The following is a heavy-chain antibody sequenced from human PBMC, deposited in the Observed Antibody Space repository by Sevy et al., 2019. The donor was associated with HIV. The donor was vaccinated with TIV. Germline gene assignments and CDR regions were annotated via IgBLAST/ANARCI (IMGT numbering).Heavy chain of an antibody. D-gene: IGHD3-3*01. CDR2: IDQSGNA. J-gene: IGHJ4*01. CDR1: GYSISRGYH. V-gene: IGHV4-38-2*01. CDR3: ARHGIFGVTYSFDY. Sequence: SETLSLTCAVSGYSISRGYHWGWIRQPPGKGLEWIGSIDQSGNAYYNPSLRSRVTISVDTSKNPFSLYVRTVTATDTAVYYCARHGIFGVTYSFDYWGRGTLVTVSS.